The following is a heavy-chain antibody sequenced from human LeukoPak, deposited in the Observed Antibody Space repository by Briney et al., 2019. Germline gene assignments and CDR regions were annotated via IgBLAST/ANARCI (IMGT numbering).Heavy chain of an antibody. D-gene: IGHD6-13*01. CDR2: IYYSGST. CDR3: ARAQVGFSSSWSSFDP. Sequence: SETLSLTCTVSGVSISSSSYYWGWIRQPPGKELEWIGSIYYSGSTSYDPSLKSRVTISVDTSKNQFSLKLSSVTAADTAVYYCARAQVGFSSSWSSFDPWGQGTLVTVSS. J-gene: IGHJ5*02. V-gene: IGHV4-39*01. CDR1: GVSISSSSYY.